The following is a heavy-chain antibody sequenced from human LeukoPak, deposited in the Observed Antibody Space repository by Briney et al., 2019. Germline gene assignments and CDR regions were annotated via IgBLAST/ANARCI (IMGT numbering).Heavy chain of an antibody. CDR1: GFTFSSYA. Sequence: GGSLRLSYAASGFTFSSYAMSWVRQAPGKGLEWVSAISGSGAGTDYADSVKGRFTISRDNSKSTLYLQMNSLRAEDTAVYYCAFDCSGGSCYINWGQGTLVTVSS. J-gene: IGHJ4*02. CDR2: ISGSGAGT. V-gene: IGHV3-23*01. CDR3: AFDCSGGSCYIN. D-gene: IGHD2-15*01.